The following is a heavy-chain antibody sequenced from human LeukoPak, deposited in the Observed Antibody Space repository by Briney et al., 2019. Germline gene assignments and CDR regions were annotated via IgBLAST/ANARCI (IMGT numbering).Heavy chain of an antibody. J-gene: IGHJ4*02. CDR3: AKDRSLTLPTFERSGYYYY. CDR1: GFTFSNYG. CDR2: ISSSTSNI. Sequence: GGSLRLSCAASGFTFSNYGMNWVRQAPGKGLEWVSYISSSTSNIYYADSVKGRFTISRDNSNNTLYLQMNSLRAEDTALYYCAKDRSLTLPTFERSGYYYYWGQGTLVTVSS. D-gene: IGHD3-22*01. V-gene: IGHV3-48*01.